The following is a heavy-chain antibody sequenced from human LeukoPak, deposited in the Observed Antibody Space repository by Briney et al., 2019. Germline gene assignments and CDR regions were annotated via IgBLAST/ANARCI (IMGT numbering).Heavy chain of an antibody. CDR3: AREPHYGDYIGWFDP. CDR2: IYYSGTT. Sequence: SETLSLTCTVSGGSISSDDDYWSWIRQPPGKGLEWIGYIYYSGTTYYNPSLKSRVTISIDTSKNQFSLKSSSVTAADTAVYYCAREPHYGDYIGWFDPWGQGTLVTVSS. D-gene: IGHD4-17*01. CDR1: GGSISSDDDY. J-gene: IGHJ5*02. V-gene: IGHV4-30-4*01.